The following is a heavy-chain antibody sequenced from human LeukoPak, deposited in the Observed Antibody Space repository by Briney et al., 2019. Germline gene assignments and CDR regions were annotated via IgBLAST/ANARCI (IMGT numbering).Heavy chain of an antibody. CDR2: IVVGSGNT. CDR1: GFTXTSSV. V-gene: IGHV1-58*02. J-gene: IGHJ4*02. CDR3: AVRDYDFWRGYHS. Sequence: GASVKVSCKASGFTXTSSVMQWIRQARGQRLEWIAWIVVGSGNTNYAQKFQERVTITRDMSTSTAYMELRSLRSEDTAVYYCAVRDYDFWRGYHSWGQGTLVTVSS. D-gene: IGHD3-3*01.